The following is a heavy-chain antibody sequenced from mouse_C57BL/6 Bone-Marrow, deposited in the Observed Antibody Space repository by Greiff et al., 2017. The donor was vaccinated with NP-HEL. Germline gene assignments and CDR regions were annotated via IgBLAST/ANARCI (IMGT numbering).Heavy chain of an antibody. V-gene: IGHV1-64*01. CDR1: GYTFTSYW. D-gene: IGHD2-1*01. Sequence: VQLQQPGAELLKPGASVKLSCKASGYTFTSYWMPWVKRRPGQGLEWIGMMNPKSGSTNYNEKFKSKATLTVDKSSSTAYMQLSSLTSEDSAVYYCARRPLPRNAMDYWGQGTSVTVSS. J-gene: IGHJ4*01. CDR2: MNPKSGST. CDR3: ARRPLPRNAMDY.